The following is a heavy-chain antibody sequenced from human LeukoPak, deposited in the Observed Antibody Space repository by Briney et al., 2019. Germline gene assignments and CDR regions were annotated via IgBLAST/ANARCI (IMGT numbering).Heavy chain of an antibody. V-gene: IGHV3-7*01. CDR1: GFTFIKYW. CDR2: INQGGSEK. Sequence: GGSLRLSCAASGFTFIKYWMSWVRQAPGKGLEWVANINQGGSEKDYVDSVKGRFTISRDNAKNSLFLQMNSLRAEDTGLYYCVPHYFNSSGYYHGYWGQGPGVSVS. J-gene: IGHJ4*02. D-gene: IGHD3-22*01. CDR3: VPHYFNSSGYYHGY.